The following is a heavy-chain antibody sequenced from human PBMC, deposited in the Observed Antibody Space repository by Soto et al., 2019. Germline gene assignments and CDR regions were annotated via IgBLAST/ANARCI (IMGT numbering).Heavy chain of an antibody. J-gene: IGHJ6*03. CDR3: ARATGIAAAGTYYYYMDV. D-gene: IGHD6-13*01. CDR2: IYYSGST. V-gene: IGHV4-59*01. Sequence: SETLSLTCTVSGGSISSYYWSWIRQPPGKGLEWIGYIYYSGSTNYNPSLKSRVTISVDTSKSQFSLKLSSVTAADTAVYYCARATGIAAAGTYYYYMDVWGKGTTVTVSS. CDR1: GGSISSYY.